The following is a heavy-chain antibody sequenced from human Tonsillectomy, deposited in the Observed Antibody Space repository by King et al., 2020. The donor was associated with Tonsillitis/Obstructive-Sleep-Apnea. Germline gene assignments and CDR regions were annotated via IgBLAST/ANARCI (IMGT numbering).Heavy chain of an antibody. CDR3: AKYAAAAFWSRYFQSYFYYAMDV. CDR1: GFSFSNSG. V-gene: IGHV3-30*18. D-gene: IGHD3-3*01. Sequence: VQLVQSGGGVVQPGRSLRLSCAVSGFSFSNSGMHWVRQAPDKGLEWVAVISYDGSYKHSADSVKGRFTISRDNTKNTLYLQMNSLRPDDTAVYYCAKYAAAAFWSRYFQSYFYYAMDVWGQGTTVTVSS. J-gene: IGHJ6*02. CDR2: ISYDGSYK.